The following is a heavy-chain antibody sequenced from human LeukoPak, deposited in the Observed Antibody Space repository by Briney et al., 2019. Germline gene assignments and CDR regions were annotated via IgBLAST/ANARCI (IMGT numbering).Heavy chain of an antibody. Sequence: SETLSLTCSLSRASLSSNYWDWRRHPPGKRLEWIGYISVTGETASNPSPTRRVSISLDTSKKQFSLRLRSLTSADSAVYYCATGYYEPFAAWGPGILVTVSS. CDR1: RASLSSNY. D-gene: IGHD2/OR15-2a*01. V-gene: IGHV4-59*01. CDR3: ATGYYEPFAA. CDR2: ISVTGET. J-gene: IGHJ5*02.